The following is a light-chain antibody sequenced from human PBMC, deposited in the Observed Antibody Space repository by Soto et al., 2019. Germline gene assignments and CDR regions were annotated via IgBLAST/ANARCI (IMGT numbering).Light chain of an antibody. Sequence: ILMTQSPSSLSAFVGDRVTITCRASQDIGNFLAWYQQKPGKVPKLLIYAASTLQSGVPSRFSGSGSGTDFTLTISSLQPEDSATYYCQQSYSTPTFGQGTKVDIK. J-gene: IGKJ1*01. CDR2: AAS. V-gene: IGKV1-27*01. CDR1: QDIGNF. CDR3: QQSYSTPT.